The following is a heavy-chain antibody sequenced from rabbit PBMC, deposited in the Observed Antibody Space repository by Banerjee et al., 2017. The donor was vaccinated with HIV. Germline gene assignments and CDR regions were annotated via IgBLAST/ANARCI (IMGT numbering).Heavy chain of an antibody. CDR1: GFSFSSSYY. Sequence: QEQLEESGGDLVKPEGSLTLTCTASGFSFSSSYYMCWVRQAPGKGLEWIACIYAGSSGSTYYASWAKGRFTISKTSSTTVTLQMTSLTAADTASYFCAREYDDYGEGAFDPWGPGTLVTVS. CDR2: IYAGSSGST. D-gene: IGHD2-1*01. J-gene: IGHJ2*01. CDR3: AREYDDYGEGAFDP. V-gene: IGHV1S45*01.